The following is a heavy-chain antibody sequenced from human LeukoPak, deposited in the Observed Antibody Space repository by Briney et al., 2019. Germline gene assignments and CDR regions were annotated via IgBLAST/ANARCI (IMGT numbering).Heavy chain of an antibody. V-gene: IGHV4-34*01. CDR3: ARHRGLLRGDFDY. CDR2: INHSGST. J-gene: IGHJ4*02. Sequence: SETLSLTCAVYGGSFSGYYWSWIRQPPGKGLEWIGEINHSGSTNYNPSLKSRVTISVDTSKNQFSLKLSSVTAADTAVYYCARHRGLLRGDFDYWGQGTLVTVSS. CDR1: GGSFSGYY. D-gene: IGHD3-10*01.